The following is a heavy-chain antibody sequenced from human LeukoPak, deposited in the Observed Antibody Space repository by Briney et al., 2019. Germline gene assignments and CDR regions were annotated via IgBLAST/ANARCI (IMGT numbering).Heavy chain of an antibody. CDR1: GGSISSYY. CDR2: IYYSGST. CDR3: ARHGYSSGSLAWFDP. Sequence: PSETLSLTCTVAGGSISSYYWSWIRQPPGKGLEWIGYIYYSGSTNYNPSLKSRVTISVDTSKNQFSLKLSSVTATDTAVYYCARHGYSSGSLAWFDPWGQGTQVTVSS. V-gene: IGHV4-59*01. D-gene: IGHD6-19*01. J-gene: IGHJ5*02.